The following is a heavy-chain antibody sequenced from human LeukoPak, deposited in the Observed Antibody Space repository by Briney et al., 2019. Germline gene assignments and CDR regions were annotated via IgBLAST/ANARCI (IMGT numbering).Heavy chain of an antibody. Sequence: GGSLRLSCAASGFTFRTYWMSSVRQAPGKGLEWVASINQGGSETYYVESVKGRFTISRDNAMDSFFLQMNSLRAEDTAVYYCARLIGDRTIYDYWGQGTLVTVSS. J-gene: IGHJ4*02. CDR1: GFTFRTYW. V-gene: IGHV3-7*01. D-gene: IGHD6-6*01. CDR2: INQGGSET. CDR3: ARLIGDRTIYDY.